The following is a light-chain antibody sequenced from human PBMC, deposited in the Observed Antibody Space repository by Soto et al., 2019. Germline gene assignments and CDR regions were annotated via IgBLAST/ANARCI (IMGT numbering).Light chain of an antibody. CDR3: CSYAGTYTWV. J-gene: IGLJ3*02. Sequence: QSVLTQPRSVSGSPGQSVTISCTGTRSDVGGYKYVSWYQHHPGKAPKVMIYDVSKRPSGVPDRFSGSKSGNTASLTISGLQAEDEADYSCCSYAGTYTWVFGGGTKLTVL. V-gene: IGLV2-11*01. CDR2: DVS. CDR1: RSDVGGYKY.